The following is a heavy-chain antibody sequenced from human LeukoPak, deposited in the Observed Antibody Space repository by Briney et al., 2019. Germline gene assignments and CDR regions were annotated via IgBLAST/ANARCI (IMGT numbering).Heavy chain of an antibody. CDR1: GYTFSSYA. CDR3: AKGLVCCGSYYDY. D-gene: IGHD3-16*01. CDR2: ISSSGGST. V-gene: IGHV3-23*01. Sequence: GGSLRLSCAASGYTFSSYAISWVRQAPGKGLEWVSAISSSGGSTYYADSVKGRFTISRDNSKNTLYLQMNSLRAEDTAVYYCAKGLVCCGSYYDYRGQGTLVTVSS. J-gene: IGHJ4*02.